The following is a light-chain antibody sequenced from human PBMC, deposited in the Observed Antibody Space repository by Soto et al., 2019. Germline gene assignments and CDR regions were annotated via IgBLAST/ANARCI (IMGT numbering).Light chain of an antibody. CDR2: EVS. CDR1: NSDVGAYNY. V-gene: IGLV2-8*01. J-gene: IGLJ3*02. Sequence: QSALTQPPSASGSPGQSVTISCTGTNSDVGAYNYVSWYQHHPGKAPKLMIYEVSKRPSGVPDRFSGSKSGNTASLTVSGLQPEDEAVYYCSSYAGYNKGGLFGGGTKLPVL. CDR3: SSYAGYNKGGL.